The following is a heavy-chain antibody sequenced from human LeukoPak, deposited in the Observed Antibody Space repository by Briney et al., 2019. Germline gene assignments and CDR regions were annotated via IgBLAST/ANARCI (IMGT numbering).Heavy chain of an antibody. CDR2: ISGSGGST. J-gene: IGHJ4*02. CDR3: AKDEVAAAGTGDY. Sequence: GGSLKLSCAASGFTFSSYAMSWVRQAPGKGLEWVSAISGSGGSTYYAGSVKGRFTISRDNSKNTLYLQMNSLRAEDTAVYYCAKDEVAAAGTGDYWGQGTLVTVSS. V-gene: IGHV3-23*01. CDR1: GFTFSSYA. D-gene: IGHD6-13*01.